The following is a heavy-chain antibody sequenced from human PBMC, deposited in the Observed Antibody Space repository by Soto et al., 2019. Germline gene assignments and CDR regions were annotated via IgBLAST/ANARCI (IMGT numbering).Heavy chain of an antibody. V-gene: IGHV4-31*03. J-gene: IGHJ4*02. D-gene: IGHD7-27*01. CDR2: IYYSGST. CDR1: GGSISSGGYY. Sequence: QVQLQESGPGLVKPSQTLSLTCTVSGGSISSGGYYWSWIRQHPGKGLEWIGYIYYSGSTYYNPSLTSRVTISVDTSKNQFALKLSSVTAADTAVYYCARDRSNWAFDYWGQGTLVTVSS. CDR3: ARDRSNWAFDY.